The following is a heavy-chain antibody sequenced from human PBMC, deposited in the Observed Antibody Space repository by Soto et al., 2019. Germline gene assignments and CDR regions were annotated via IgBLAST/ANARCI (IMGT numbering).Heavy chain of an antibody. V-gene: IGHV4-59*01. CDR3: ARLRSSWRDSDD. D-gene: IGHD6-13*01. CDR1: GGSISSYY. J-gene: IGHJ4*02. Sequence: SETLSLTCTVSGGSISSYYWSWIRQPPGKGLEWIGYIYYSGSTNYNPSLKSRVTISVDTSKNQFSLKLSSVTAADTAVYSCARLRSSWRDSDDWGQGTLVTV. CDR2: IYYSGST.